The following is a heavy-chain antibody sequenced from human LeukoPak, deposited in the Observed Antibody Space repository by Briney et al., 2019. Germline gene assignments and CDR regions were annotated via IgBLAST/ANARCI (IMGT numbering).Heavy chain of an antibody. CDR3: AKPVIPSAYQGTYYMDV. J-gene: IGHJ6*03. CDR1: GLIFSSYG. CDR2: IRHDESKT. Sequence: GSLRLSCAASGLIFSSYGMHWVRQAPGEGLEWVAYIRHDESKTFYADSVKDRFTISRDNSKNTLYLQMHSLRAEDTALYYCAKPVIPSAYQGTYYMDVWGKGTTVTVSS. V-gene: IGHV3-30*02. D-gene: IGHD3-16*01.